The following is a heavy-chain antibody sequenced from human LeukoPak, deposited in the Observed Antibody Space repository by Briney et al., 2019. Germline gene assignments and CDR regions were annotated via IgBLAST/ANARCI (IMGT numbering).Heavy chain of an antibody. V-gene: IGHV4-59*01. D-gene: IGHD1/OR15-1a*01. Sequence: PSETLSLTCTVSGGSISSYYWSWIRQPPGKGLEWIGYIYYNGYTDYNPSLKSRVTISLHTSKNQFSLKLSSVTAADTAVFYCARDRHWTNDWVSDYWGQGTLVTVSS. CDR3: ARDRHWTNDWVSDY. CDR2: IYYNGYT. J-gene: IGHJ4*02. CDR1: GGSISSYY.